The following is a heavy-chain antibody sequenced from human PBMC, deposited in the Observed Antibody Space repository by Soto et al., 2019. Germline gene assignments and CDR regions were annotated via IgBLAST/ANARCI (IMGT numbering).Heavy chain of an antibody. V-gene: IGHV2-5*01. J-gene: IGHJ5*02. CDR1: GFSLSTSGEG. CDR2: IYWNEDE. CDR3: AHSKGGGNSAWFDP. D-gene: IGHD1-26*01. Sequence: QITLKESGPTLLKPTQTLTLTCTFSGFSLSTSGEGVGWIRQSPGKALEWLALIYWNEDERYTPSLRSRLTITKDISKNQVVFTMTNMDAVDTATYYCAHSKGGGNSAWFDPWGQGTLVTVSS.